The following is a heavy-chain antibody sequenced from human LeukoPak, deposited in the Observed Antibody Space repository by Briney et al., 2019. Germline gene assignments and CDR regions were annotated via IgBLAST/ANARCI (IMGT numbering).Heavy chain of an antibody. CDR2: ISYDGSNK. CDR3: ARDELQRYHYGMDV. V-gene: IGHV3-30-3*01. J-gene: IGHJ6*02. CDR1: GFTFSSYA. Sequence: PGGSLRLSCAASGFTFSSYAMHWVRQAPGKGLEWVTVISYDGSNKYYADSVKGRFTISRDNSKNTLYLQMNSLRAEDTAVYYCARDELQRYHYGMDVWGQGTTVTVSS. D-gene: IGHD1-7*01.